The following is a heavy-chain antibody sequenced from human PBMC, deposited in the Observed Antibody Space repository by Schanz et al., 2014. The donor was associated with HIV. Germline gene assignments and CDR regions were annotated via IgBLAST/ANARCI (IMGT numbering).Heavy chain of an antibody. Sequence: VQLVESGGALVQPGGSLRLSCAASGLTLSSYGMSWVRQAPGKGLEWVAIIWYDGSNKYYADSVKGRFTISRDNSKNTLYLQMNSLRAEDSAVYYCAKALTSSAAGNFDPWGQGTLVTVSS. CDR3: AKALTSSAAGNFDP. D-gene: IGHD6-13*01. CDR1: GLTLSSYG. J-gene: IGHJ5*02. CDR2: IWYDGSNK. V-gene: IGHV3-33*06.